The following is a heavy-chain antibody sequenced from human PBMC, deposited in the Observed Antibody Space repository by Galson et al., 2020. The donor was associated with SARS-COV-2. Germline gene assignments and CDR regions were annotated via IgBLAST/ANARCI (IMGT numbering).Heavy chain of an antibody. CDR3: ARDGELERLGFDY. V-gene: IGHV4-39*07. J-gene: IGHJ4*02. CDR2: IYYSGST. Sequence: SETLSLTCTVSGGSISSSSYYWGWIRQPPGKGLEWIGSIYYSGSTYYNPSLKSRVTISVDTSKNQFSLKLSSVTAADTAVYYCARDGELERLGFDYWGQGTLVTVSS. D-gene: IGHD1-1*01. CDR1: GGSISSSSYY.